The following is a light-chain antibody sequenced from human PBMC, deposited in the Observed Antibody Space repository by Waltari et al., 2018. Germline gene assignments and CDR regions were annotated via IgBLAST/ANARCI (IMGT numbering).Light chain of an antibody. J-gene: IGKJ5*01. CDR3: QQYNRWPPIT. CDR1: QGIYDN. V-gene: IGKV3-15*01. CDR2: RAS. Sequence: EVVMTQSPATLSVSPGERATLSCRASQGIYDNLAWYQHKPGQAPRLLIDRASTRATGIPARFSGRGSGTEFTLTISSLQSEDSAVYYCQQYNRWPPITFGQGTRLEIK.